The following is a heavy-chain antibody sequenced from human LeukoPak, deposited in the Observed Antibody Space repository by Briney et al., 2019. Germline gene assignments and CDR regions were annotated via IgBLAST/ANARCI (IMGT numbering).Heavy chain of an antibody. Sequence: ASVKVSCKASGYTFTGYFMHWVRQAPGQGLEWMGRINSNTGGTTYAQKFQGRVTMTRDTSITTAHMELSRLKSDDTAVYYCARGQPYGDYNWSDLWGQGALVTVSS. J-gene: IGHJ5*02. CDR2: INSNTGGT. CDR1: GYTFTGYF. D-gene: IGHD4-17*01. CDR3: ARGQPYGDYNWSDL. V-gene: IGHV1-2*06.